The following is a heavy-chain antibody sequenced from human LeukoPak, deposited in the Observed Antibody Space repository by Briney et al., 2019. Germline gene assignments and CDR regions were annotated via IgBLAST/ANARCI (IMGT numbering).Heavy chain of an antibody. CDR1: GFTFSSYA. Sequence: GGSLRLSCAASGFTFSSYAMSWVRQAPGKGLEWVSAISGSGGSTYYADSVKGRFTISRDNSKNTLYLQMNGLRAEDTAVYYCAKSPSGHYYYYYMDVWGKGTTVTVSS. CDR3: AKSPSGHYYYYYMDV. D-gene: IGHD3-10*01. J-gene: IGHJ6*03. V-gene: IGHV3-23*01. CDR2: ISGSGGST.